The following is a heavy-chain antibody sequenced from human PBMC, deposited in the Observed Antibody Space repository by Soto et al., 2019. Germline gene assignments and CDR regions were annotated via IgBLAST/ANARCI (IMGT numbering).Heavy chain of an antibody. CDR1: GGSISSGGYS. CDR2: IYHSGST. Sequence: QLQLQESGSGLVKPSQTLSLTCAVSGGSISSGGYSWSWIRQPPGKGLEWIGYIYHSGSTYYNPSLKSRVTISVDRSKNQFSLKLSSVTAADTAVYYSARAFRLKRWLFDYWGQGTLVTVSS. V-gene: IGHV4-30-2*01. D-gene: IGHD3-16*01. J-gene: IGHJ4*02. CDR3: ARAFRLKRWLFDY.